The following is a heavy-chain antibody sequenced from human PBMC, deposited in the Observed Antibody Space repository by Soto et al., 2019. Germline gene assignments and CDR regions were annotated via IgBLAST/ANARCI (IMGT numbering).Heavy chain of an antibody. CDR1: GYTFASYA. V-gene: IGHV1-18*01. J-gene: IGHJ4*02. CDR2: ISAYNGNT. Sequence: QVQLVQSGAEVKKPGASVKVSCKASGYTFASYAISWMRQAPGQGLEWIGWISAYNGNTNYAQKLQGRVTMTTDTSTSTAYRELRSLRSDDTAVYYCARDPPPPDYWGQGTLVTVSS. CDR3: ARDPPPPDY.